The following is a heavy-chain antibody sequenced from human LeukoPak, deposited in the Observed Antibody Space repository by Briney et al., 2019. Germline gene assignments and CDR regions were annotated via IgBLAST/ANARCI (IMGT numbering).Heavy chain of an antibody. CDR3: AKGGPTYNYYDNSAFHYGGFDM. CDR1: GFTFSTYG. V-gene: IGHV3-30*02. J-gene: IGHJ3*02. Sequence: GGSLRLSCAASGFTFSTYGMHWVRQAPGKGLEWVAFIPYDGNNKYYADSVKGRFTISRDNSKNTLYLQMNNLRAEDTAVYYCAKGGPTYNYYDNSAFHYGGFDMWGQGTMVIVSS. D-gene: IGHD3-22*01. CDR2: IPYDGNNK.